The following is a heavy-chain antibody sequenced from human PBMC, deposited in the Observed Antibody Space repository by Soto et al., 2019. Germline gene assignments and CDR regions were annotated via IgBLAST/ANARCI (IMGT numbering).Heavy chain of an antibody. D-gene: IGHD3-10*01. Sequence: QVQLVQSGAEVKKPGASVQVSCRATGFSFSPHTMFWMRQAPGQSLEWMGWINPDNGNTLNSQTFQGRLTITRDTSANTVYMELSSLRSEDTAVYYCTSEYGSTDNYKAFDLWRQGTMVNVSP. CDR3: TSEYGSTDNYKAFDL. CDR2: INPDNGNT. CDR1: GFSFSPHT. V-gene: IGHV1-3*01. J-gene: IGHJ3*01.